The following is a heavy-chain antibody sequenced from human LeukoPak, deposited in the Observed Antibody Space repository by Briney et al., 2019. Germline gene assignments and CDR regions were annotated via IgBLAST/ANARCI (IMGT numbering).Heavy chain of an antibody. Sequence: SETLSLTCTVSGGSISSYYWSWIRQPPGKGLEWIGYIYYSGSTNYNPSLKSRVTISLDTSKNQFSLNLSSVTAADTAVYYCARFPPEESDDYWGQGTLVTVSS. J-gene: IGHJ4*02. CDR1: GGSISSYY. CDR3: ARFPPEESDDY. CDR2: IYYSGST. V-gene: IGHV4-59*01.